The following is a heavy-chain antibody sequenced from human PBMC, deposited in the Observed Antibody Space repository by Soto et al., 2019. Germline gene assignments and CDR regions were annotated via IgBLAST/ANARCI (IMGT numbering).Heavy chain of an antibody. D-gene: IGHD6-19*01. CDR2: IIPIFGKP. Sequence: QVQLVQSGAEVKKPGSSVKVSCKASGGTFSRNGISWVRQAPGQGLEWMGGIIPIFGKPNYAQKFQGRVTITADESTSTAYMELSSLRSEDTAVYYCARSHYNSGWEFDYWGQGTLVTVSS. CDR3: ARSHYNSGWEFDY. CDR1: GGTFSRNG. V-gene: IGHV1-69*01. J-gene: IGHJ4*02.